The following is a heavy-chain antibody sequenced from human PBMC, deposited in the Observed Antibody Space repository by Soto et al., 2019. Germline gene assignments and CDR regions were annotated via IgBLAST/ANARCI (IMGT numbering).Heavy chain of an antibody. D-gene: IGHD6-13*01. CDR3: ARGKTAGFYYYYGMDV. CDR2: INHSGST. Sequence: PSETLSLTCAVYGGSFSGYYWSWIRQPPGKGLEWIGEINHSGSTNYNPSLKSRVTISVDTSKNQFSLKLSSVTAADTAVYYCARGKTAGFYYYYGMDVRGQGTTVTVSS. CDR1: GGSFSGYY. V-gene: IGHV4-34*01. J-gene: IGHJ6*02.